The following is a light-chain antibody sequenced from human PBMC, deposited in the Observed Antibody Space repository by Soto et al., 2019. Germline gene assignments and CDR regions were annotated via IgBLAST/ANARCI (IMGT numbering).Light chain of an antibody. CDR1: QSVTTN. J-gene: IGKJ4*01. Sequence: EIVMTQSPATLSVSPGERVTFSCRASQSVTTNLAWYQHKPGQAPRPLVSGASTGATGIPARFSGSGSGTEFTLTINSLQSEDFAVYYCQQYHKWPVTFGGGTKVDIK. V-gene: IGKV3-15*01. CDR2: GAS. CDR3: QQYHKWPVT.